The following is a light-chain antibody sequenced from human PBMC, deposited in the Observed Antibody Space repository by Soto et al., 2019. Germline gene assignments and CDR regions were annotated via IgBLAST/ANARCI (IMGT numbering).Light chain of an antibody. J-gene: IGKJ1*01. Sequence: RMTQSPSSFSASTGDRVSITCRATQDVGTYLAWYQQIPGKAPKLLIYDASTLQTGVPSRFSGSGSGTDFTLTISYLQSEDFGTYYCQQFYNYPRTFGQGTKADIK. CDR1: QDVGTY. CDR3: QQFYNYPRT. CDR2: DAS. V-gene: IGKV1-8*01.